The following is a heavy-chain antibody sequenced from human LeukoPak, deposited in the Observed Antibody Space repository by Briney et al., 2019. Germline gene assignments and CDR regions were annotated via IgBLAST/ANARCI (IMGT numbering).Heavy chain of an antibody. CDR2: ISWNSGSI. V-gene: IGHV3-9*03. J-gene: IGHJ3*02. CDR1: GFTFDDYA. Sequence: GGSLRLSCAASGFTFDDYAMHWVRQALGKGLEWVSGISWNSGSIGYADSVKGRFTISRDNAKNSLYLQMNSLRAEDMALYYCAKDMFLRSSSWSDAFDIWGQGTMVTVSS. CDR3: AKDMFLRSSSWSDAFDI. D-gene: IGHD6-13*01.